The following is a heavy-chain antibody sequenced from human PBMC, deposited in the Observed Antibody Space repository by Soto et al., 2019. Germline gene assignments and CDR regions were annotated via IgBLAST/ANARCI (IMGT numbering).Heavy chain of an antibody. CDR2: INPGNGNT. V-gene: IGHV1-3*01. J-gene: IGHJ6*02. CDR1: GYTFTSYA. Sequence: ASVKVSCKASGYTFTSYAMHWVRQAPGQRLEWMGWINPGNGNTKYSQKFQGRVTITRDTSASTAYMELSSLRSEDTAVYYCARGAVFGVVISPYYYYGMDVWGQGTTVTVSS. CDR3: ARGAVFGVVISPYYYYGMDV. D-gene: IGHD3-3*01.